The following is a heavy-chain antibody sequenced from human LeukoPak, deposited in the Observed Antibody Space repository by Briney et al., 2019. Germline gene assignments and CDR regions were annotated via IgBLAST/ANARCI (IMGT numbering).Heavy chain of an antibody. CDR1: GYTFTGYY. CDR3: ARGAISEWLKPDYYYYYMDV. D-gene: IGHD3-3*01. Sequence: ASVKVSCKASGYTFTGYYMHWVRQAPGQGLEWMGWINPNSGGTNYAQKFQGRVTMTRDTSVSTVYMELSRLRSDDTAVYYCARGAISEWLKPDYYYYYMDVWGKGTTVTVSS. J-gene: IGHJ6*03. V-gene: IGHV1-2*02. CDR2: INPNSGGT.